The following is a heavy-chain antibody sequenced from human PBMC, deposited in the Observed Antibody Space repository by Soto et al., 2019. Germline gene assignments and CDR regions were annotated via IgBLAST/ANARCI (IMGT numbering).Heavy chain of an antibody. CDR3: ARGVTARRYYYYYGMDV. J-gene: IGHJ6*02. Sequence: KPSETLSLTCAVYGGSFSGYYWSWIRQPPGKGLEWIGEINHSGSTNYNPSLKSRVTISVDTSKNQFSLKLSSVTAADTAVYYCARGVTARRYYYYYGMDVWGQGTTVTVSS. CDR2: INHSGST. D-gene: IGHD2-21*02. V-gene: IGHV4-34*01. CDR1: GGSFSGYY.